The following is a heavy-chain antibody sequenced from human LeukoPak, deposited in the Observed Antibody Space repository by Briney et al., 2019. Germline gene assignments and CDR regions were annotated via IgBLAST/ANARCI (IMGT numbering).Heavy chain of an antibody. J-gene: IGHJ4*02. D-gene: IGHD2-21*02. CDR1: GFTFSSYA. CDR3: AKRPNMVVVTARNKHYYFDY. Sequence: GGSLRLSCAASGFTFSSYAMSWVRQAPGKGLERVSAISGSGGSTYYADSVKGRFTISRDNSKNTLYLQMNSLRAEDTAVYYCAKRPNMVVVTARNKHYYFDYWGQGTLVTVSS. V-gene: IGHV3-23*01. CDR2: ISGSGGST.